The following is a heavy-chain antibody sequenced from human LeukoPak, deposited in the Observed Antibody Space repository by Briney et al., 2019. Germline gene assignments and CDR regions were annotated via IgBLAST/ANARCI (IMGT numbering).Heavy chain of an antibody. Sequence: ASVKVSCKASGYTFTNYGFSWVRQAPGQGREWMGWINAYNGNTNYAQKLQGRVTMTTDTSTDTAYMELRSLRSDDTAVYYCARRYCSGGSCYSDGYYGMDVWGQGTTVTVSS. CDR3: ARRYCSGGSCYSDGYYGMDV. CDR1: GYTFTNYG. V-gene: IGHV1-18*01. D-gene: IGHD2-15*01. J-gene: IGHJ6*02. CDR2: INAYNGNT.